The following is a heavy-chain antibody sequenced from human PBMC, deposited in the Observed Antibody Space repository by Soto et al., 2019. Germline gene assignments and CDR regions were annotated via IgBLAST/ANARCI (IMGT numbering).Heavy chain of an antibody. V-gene: IGHV4-59*01. Sequence: PSETLSLTCTVSGGSISSYYWSWIRQPPGKGLEWIGYIYYSGSTNYNPSLKSRFTISLDTSKNQFSLKLSSVTAADTAVYYCARGIAVDWFDPWGQGTLVTVSS. J-gene: IGHJ5*02. CDR1: GGSISSYY. CDR2: IYYSGST. D-gene: IGHD6-19*01. CDR3: ARGIAVDWFDP.